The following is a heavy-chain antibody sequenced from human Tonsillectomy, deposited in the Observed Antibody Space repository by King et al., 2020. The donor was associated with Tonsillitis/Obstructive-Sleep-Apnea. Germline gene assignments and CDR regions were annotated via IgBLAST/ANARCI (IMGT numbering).Heavy chain of an antibody. D-gene: IGHD6-6*01. CDR1: GGSIISSSYY. V-gene: IGHV4-39*01. CDR2: IYYSGST. CDR3: VRTPQQFVDY. Sequence: LQLQESGPGLVKPSETLSLTCTVSGGSIISSSYYWGWIRQPPGKGLGWIGSIYYSGSTYYNPSLKSRVTISVDTSKNQFSLKLRAVTAADTAVYYCVRTPQQFVDYWGQGTLVTVSS. J-gene: IGHJ4*02.